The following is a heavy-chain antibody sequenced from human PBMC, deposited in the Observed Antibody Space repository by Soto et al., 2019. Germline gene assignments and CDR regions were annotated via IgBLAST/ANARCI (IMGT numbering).Heavy chain of an antibody. CDR2: IYYSGST. V-gene: IGHV4-31*03. CDR1: GGSISSGGYY. J-gene: IGHJ3*02. D-gene: IGHD4-17*01. CDR3: ARDGVAVTTAFDI. Sequence: QVQLQESGPGLVKPSQTLSLTCTVSGGSISSGGYYWSWIRQHPGKGLEWIGYIYYSGSTYYNPSLKSRVTISVDTSKNPFSLKLSSVTAADTAVYYCARDGVAVTTAFDIWGQGTMVTVSS.